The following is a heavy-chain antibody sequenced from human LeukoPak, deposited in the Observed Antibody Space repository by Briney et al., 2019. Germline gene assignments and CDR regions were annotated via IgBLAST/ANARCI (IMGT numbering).Heavy chain of an antibody. J-gene: IGHJ4*02. Sequence: ASVKVSCKASGYTFTGYYMHWVRQAPGQGLEWMGWINPNSGGTNYAQKFQGRVTMTRDTSISTAYMELSRLRSDDTAVYYCARLLGSSWLSFDYWGQGTLVTVSS. V-gene: IGHV1-2*02. CDR1: GYTFTGYY. D-gene: IGHD6-13*01. CDR2: INPNSGGT. CDR3: ARLLGSSWLSFDY.